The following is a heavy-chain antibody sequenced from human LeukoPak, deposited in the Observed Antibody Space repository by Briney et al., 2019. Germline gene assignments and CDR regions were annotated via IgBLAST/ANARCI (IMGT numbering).Heavy chain of an antibody. CDR1: GGSISSSSYY. CDR2: INHSGST. J-gene: IGHJ6*03. V-gene: IGHV4-39*07. CDR3: ARDPRSLIAAAGTGRSYYYYYMDV. D-gene: IGHD6-13*01. Sequence: SETLSLTCTVSGGSISSSSYYWSWIRQPPGKGLEWIGEINHSGSTNYNPSLKSRVTISVDTSKNQFSLKLSSVTAADTAVYYCARDPRSLIAAAGTGRSYYYYYMDVWGKGTTVTVSS.